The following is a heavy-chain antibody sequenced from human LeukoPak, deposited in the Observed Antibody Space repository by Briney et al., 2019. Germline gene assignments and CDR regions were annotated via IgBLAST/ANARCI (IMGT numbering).Heavy chain of an antibody. D-gene: IGHD3-16*02. J-gene: IGHJ6*03. CDR1: GGSIGTYF. CDR2: IYVTGIT. V-gene: IGHV4-4*09. CDR3: ARRIGGGIEDMDV. Sequence: SETLSLTCTVCGGSIGTYFWIWIRQPTGKGLEWIGNIYVTGITRYNPSSLNRVTISLDATRNQFFLKMRAVNAAATAVYYCARRIGGGIEDMDVWGKGTKVTVSS.